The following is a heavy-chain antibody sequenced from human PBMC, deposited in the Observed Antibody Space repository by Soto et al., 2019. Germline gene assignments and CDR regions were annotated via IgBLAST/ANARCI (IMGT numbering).Heavy chain of an antibody. CDR3: ARWACSGGSCYPYWFAS. D-gene: IGHD2-15*01. J-gene: IGHJ5*01. Sequence: ASVKVSCKASGYTFTSYCISWVRQAPGQGLEWMGWISAYNGNTNYAQKLQGRVTMTTDTSTSTAYMELRSLRSDDTAVYYCARWACSGGSCYPYWFASWGQGTLVTVSS. CDR1: GYTFTSYC. V-gene: IGHV1-18*01. CDR2: ISAYNGNT.